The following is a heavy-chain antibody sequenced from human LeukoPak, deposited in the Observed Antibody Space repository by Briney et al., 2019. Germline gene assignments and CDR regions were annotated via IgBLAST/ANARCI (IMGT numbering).Heavy chain of an antibody. CDR3: ARIGGSGTYWDY. Sequence: PGGSLRLSCAASGFTFSDYWMSWVRQAPGKGLEWVANIKYHGSDEPYVDSVRGRFTISRDNAKNSLFLQMNSLRAEDTAVYYCARIGGSGTYWDYWGQGTLVTVSS. D-gene: IGHD3-10*01. J-gene: IGHJ4*02. V-gene: IGHV3-7*01. CDR1: GFTFSDYW. CDR2: IKYHGSDE.